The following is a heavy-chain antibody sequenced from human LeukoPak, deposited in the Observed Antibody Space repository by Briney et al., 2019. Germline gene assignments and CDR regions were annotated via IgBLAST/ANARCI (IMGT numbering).Heavy chain of an antibody. D-gene: IGHD2-2*01. Sequence: SQTLSLTCALSGDSVSSNSAAWTWLRQSPSRGLEWLGRTYYRSKWYNDYAVSVKSRITINPDTSKNQFSLQLNSVTPEDTAVYYCARDGRVCSSTSCPYYMDVWGKGTTVTVSS. J-gene: IGHJ6*03. V-gene: IGHV6-1*01. CDR2: TYYRSKWYN. CDR1: GDSVSSNSAA. CDR3: ARDGRVCSSTSCPYYMDV.